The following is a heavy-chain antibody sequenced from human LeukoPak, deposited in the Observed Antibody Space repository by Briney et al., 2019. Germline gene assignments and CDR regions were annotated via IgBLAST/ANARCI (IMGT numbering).Heavy chain of an antibody. CDR1: GFTFSDYY. CDR3: ARKGRVAADSFDV. Sequence: PGGSLRLSCAASGFTFSDYYMSWVRQAPGKGLEWVSYISSSGSTIYYADSVKGRFTISRDNAKNSLYLQMNSLRAEDTALYYCARKGRVAADSFDVWGQGTMVTVSS. J-gene: IGHJ3*01. CDR2: ISSSGSTI. D-gene: IGHD6-19*01. V-gene: IGHV3-11*04.